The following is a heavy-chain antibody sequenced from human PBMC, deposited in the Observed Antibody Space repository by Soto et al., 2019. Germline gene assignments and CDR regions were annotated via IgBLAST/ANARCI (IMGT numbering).Heavy chain of an antibody. CDR3: ARVSSRKINAFDI. CDR2: IYYSGST. Sequence: PSETLSLTCTVSGGSISSGDYYWSWIRQPPGKGLEWIGYIYYSGSTYYNPSLKSRVTISVDTSKNQFSLKLSSVTAADTAVYYCARVSSRKINAFDIWGQGTMVTVSS. CDR1: GGSISSGDYY. J-gene: IGHJ3*02. D-gene: IGHD2-2*01. V-gene: IGHV4-30-4*01.